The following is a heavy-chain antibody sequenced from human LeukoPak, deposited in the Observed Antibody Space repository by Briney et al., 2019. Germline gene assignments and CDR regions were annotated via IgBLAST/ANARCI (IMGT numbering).Heavy chain of an antibody. CDR1: GGSISSYY. D-gene: IGHD3-22*01. Sequence: SETLSLTCTVSGGSISSYYWSWTRQPPGKGLEWIGYIYYSGSTNYNPSLKSRVTISVDTSKNQFSLKLSSVTAADTAVYYCARDNAPYYYDSSGYYNYYYYGMDVWGQGTTVTVSS. V-gene: IGHV4-59*01. CDR3: ARDNAPYYYDSSGYYNYYYYGMDV. J-gene: IGHJ6*02. CDR2: IYYSGST.